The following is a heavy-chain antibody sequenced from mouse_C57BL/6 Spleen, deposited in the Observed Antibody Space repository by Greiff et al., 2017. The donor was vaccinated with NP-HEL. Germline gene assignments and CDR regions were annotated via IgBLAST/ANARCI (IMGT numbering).Heavy chain of an antibody. CDR2: ISGGGGNT. D-gene: IGHD4-1*01. CDR3: ARLLAGTCFDV. Sequence: EVKLVESGGGLVKPGGSLKLSCAASGFTFSSYTMSWVRQTPEKRLEWVATISGGGGNTYYPDSVKGRFTISRDNAKNTLYLQMSSLRSEDTALYYCARLLAGTCFDVWGTGTTVTVSS. V-gene: IGHV5-9*01. J-gene: IGHJ1*03. CDR1: GFTFSSYT.